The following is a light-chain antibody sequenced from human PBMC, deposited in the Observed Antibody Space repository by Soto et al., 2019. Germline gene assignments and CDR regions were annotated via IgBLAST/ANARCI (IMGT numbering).Light chain of an antibody. CDR1: QSIAGY. CDR2: EAS. CDR3: QQSYNTPYT. V-gene: IGKV1-39*01. Sequence: DIQMTQSPSSLSASVGDRVTITCRASQSIAGYLNWYQQRPGQAPNVLIYEASSLQSGVPSRFSGSGSGTDFTLTISSLQPEDFATYYCQQSYNTPYTFGQGTKLEIK. J-gene: IGKJ2*01.